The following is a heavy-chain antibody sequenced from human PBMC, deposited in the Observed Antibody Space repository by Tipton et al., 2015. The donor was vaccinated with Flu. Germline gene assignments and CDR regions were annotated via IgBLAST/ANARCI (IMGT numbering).Heavy chain of an antibody. J-gene: IGHJ4*02. D-gene: IGHD7-27*01. CDR1: GFTFSDYD. CDR2: IWNGGTNK. CDR3: ATLTGDDY. V-gene: IGHV3-33*03. Sequence: SLRLSCAASGFTFSDYDMHWVRQAPGRGLEWVSVIWNGGTNKYYAESVKGRFTISRDNTKKSLSLQLNSLRAGDTAIYYCATLTGDDYWGQGILVTVSS.